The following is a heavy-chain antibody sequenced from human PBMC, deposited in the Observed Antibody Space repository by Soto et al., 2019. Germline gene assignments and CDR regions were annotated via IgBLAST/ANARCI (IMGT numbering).Heavy chain of an antibody. V-gene: IGHV3-30-3*01. CDR3: ARPGVQRAYGSGRY. Sequence: QVQLVESGGGVVQPGRSLRLSCAASGSTFSNYAMHWVRQAPGKGLEWVAVISYDGSDKYYADSVKGRFTISRDNSKNTLYLQMDSLRAEDTAVYYCARPGVQRAYGSGRYWGQGTLVTVSS. J-gene: IGHJ4*02. CDR1: GSTFSNYA. D-gene: IGHD3-10*01. CDR2: ISYDGSDK.